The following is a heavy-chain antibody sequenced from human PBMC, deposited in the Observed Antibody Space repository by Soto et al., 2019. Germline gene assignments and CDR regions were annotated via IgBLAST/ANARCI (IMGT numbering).Heavy chain of an antibody. J-gene: IGHJ4*02. CDR3: ARGPSGDKVDS. CDR2: IYDGGRT. Sequence: QVQLQESGPGLVKPSQTLSLTCTVSGGSISTVDYWWSWIRQSPDMGLEWIGHIYDGGRTYNNPSLESRVTMSVATSKSQPSLTLSSVSAADTAVYYCARGPSGDKVDSWGQGPLVTVSS. CDR1: GGSISTVDYW. V-gene: IGHV4-30-4*01. D-gene: IGHD7-27*01.